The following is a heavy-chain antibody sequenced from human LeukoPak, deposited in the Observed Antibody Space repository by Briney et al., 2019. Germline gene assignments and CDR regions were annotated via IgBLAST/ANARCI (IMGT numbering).Heavy chain of an antibody. CDR1: GGSISSYY. V-gene: IGHV4-59*01. CDR2: IYYSGST. D-gene: IGHD5-18*01. Sequence: SETLSLTCTVSGGSISSYYWSWIRQPPGKGLEWIGYIYYSGSTNYNPSLKSRVTISVDTSKNQFSLKLSSVTAADTAVYYCARDRGYSYPLEYWGQGTLVTVSS. J-gene: IGHJ4*02. CDR3: ARDRGYSYPLEY.